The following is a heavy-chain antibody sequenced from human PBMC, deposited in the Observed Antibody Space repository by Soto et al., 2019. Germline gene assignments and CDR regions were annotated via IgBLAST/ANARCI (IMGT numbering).Heavy chain of an antibody. CDR3: AKEGDRDIVVVVWHDP. Sequence: GGSLRLSCAASGFTFSSYAMSWVRQAPGKGLEWVSAISGSGGSTYYADSVKGRFTISRDNSKNTLYLQMNSLRAEDTAVYYCAKEGDRDIVVVVWHDPWGQGTLVTVSS. CDR1: GFTFSSYA. J-gene: IGHJ5*02. V-gene: IGHV3-23*01. D-gene: IGHD2-2*01. CDR2: ISGSGGST.